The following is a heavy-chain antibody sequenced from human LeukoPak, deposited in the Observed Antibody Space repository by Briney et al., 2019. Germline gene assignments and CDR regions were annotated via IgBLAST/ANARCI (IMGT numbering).Heavy chain of an antibody. D-gene: IGHD6-19*01. CDR3: ARDPMQWLVRGYFQH. CDR1: GFTFSSYA. J-gene: IGHJ1*01. CDR2: ISYDGSNK. Sequence: GGSLRLSRAASGFTFSSYAMHWVRQAPGKGLEWVAVISYDGSNKYYADSVKGRFTISRDNSKNTLYLQMNSLRAEDTAVYYCARDPMQWLVRGYFQHWGQGTLVTVSS. V-gene: IGHV3-30-3*01.